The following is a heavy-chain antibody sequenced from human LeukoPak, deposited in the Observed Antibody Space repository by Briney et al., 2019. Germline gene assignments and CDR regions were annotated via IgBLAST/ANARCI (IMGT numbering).Heavy chain of an antibody. CDR3: ARDGAAVAYNWFDP. CDR1: GFTFSDYY. CDR2: ISSSGSTI. Sequence: GGSLRLSCAASGFTFSDYYMSWVRRAPGTGLEWVSYISSSGSTIYYADSVKGRFTISRDNAKNSLYLQTNSLRAEDTAVYYCARDGAAVAYNWFDPWGQGTLVTVSS. V-gene: IGHV3-11*01. J-gene: IGHJ5*02. D-gene: IGHD6-19*01.